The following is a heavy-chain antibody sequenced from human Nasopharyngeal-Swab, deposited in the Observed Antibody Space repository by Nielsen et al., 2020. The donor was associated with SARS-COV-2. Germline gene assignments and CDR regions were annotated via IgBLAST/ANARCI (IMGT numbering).Heavy chain of an antibody. CDR2: IYYSGST. J-gene: IGHJ3*02. CDR3: AREGRYGGSTEGFET. CDR1: GDSISSTLYY. Sequence: SETLSLTCTVSGDSISSTLYYWGWIRQPPGKGLEWIGSIYYSGSTYYNPSLKSRVTISVDTSKNQFSLKMPSVTAADTAVFYCAREGRYGGSTEGFETRGQGT. D-gene: IGHD4-23*01. V-gene: IGHV4-39*02.